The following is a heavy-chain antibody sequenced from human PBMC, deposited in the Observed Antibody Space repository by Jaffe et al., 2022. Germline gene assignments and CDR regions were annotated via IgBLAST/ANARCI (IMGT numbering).Heavy chain of an antibody. CDR1: GFTFSSYW. Sequence: EVQLVESGGGLVQPGGSLRLSCAASGFTFSSYWMSWVRQAPGKGLEWVANIKQDGSEKYYVDSVKGRFTISRDNAKNSLYLQMNSLRAEDTAVYYCARVSGGWPDYYFDYWGQGTLVTVSS. V-gene: IGHV3-7*05. CDR3: ARVSGGWPDYYFDY. J-gene: IGHJ4*02. D-gene: IGHD2-15*01. CDR2: IKQDGSEK.